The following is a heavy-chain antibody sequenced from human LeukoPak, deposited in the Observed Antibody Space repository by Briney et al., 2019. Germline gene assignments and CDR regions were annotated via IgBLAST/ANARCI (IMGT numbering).Heavy chain of an antibody. V-gene: IGHV3-33*08. CDR1: GFTFSSYG. Sequence: GGSLRLSCAASGFTFSSYGMHWVRQAPGKGLEWAAVIWYDGSNKYYADSVKGRFAISRDNSKNTLYLQMNSLRAEDTAVYYCARDLLDSGTEFDTFDMWGQGTMVTVSS. CDR2: IWYDGSNK. J-gene: IGHJ3*02. CDR3: ARDLLDSGTEFDTFDM. D-gene: IGHD3-10*01.